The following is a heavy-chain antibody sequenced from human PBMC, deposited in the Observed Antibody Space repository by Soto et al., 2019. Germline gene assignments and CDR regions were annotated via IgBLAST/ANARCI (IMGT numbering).Heavy chain of an antibody. CDR1: GGTFSSYT. CDR3: ARGGYCSGGSCYSYDY. Sequence: QVQLVQSGAEVKKPGSSVKVSCKASGGTFSSYTISWVRQAPGQGLEWMGRIIPILGIANYAQKFQGRVTITADKSTSTAYMELSSLRSEDTVVYYCARGGYCSGGSCYSYDYWGQGTLVTVSS. J-gene: IGHJ4*02. V-gene: IGHV1-69*02. CDR2: IIPILGIA. D-gene: IGHD2-15*01.